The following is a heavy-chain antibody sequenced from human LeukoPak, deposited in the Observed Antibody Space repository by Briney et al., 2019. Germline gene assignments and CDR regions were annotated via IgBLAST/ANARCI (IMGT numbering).Heavy chain of an antibody. Sequence: NTSETLFLACGVYGGSLSDHNWDWIRQPPGKGLEWIGEIYHSGSTNYNPSLKSRVAISVDKSKNQFSLKLSSVTAADTAIYYCERLWGYNGYAPYGMDVWGQGTTVTVSS. V-gene: IGHV4-34*01. CDR3: ERLWGYNGYAPYGMDV. CDR2: IYHSGST. J-gene: IGHJ6*02. D-gene: IGHD5-12*01. CDR1: GGSLSDHN.